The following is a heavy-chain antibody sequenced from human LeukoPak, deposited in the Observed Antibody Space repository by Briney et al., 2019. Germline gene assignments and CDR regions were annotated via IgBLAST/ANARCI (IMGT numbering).Heavy chain of an antibody. Sequence: GGSLRLSCAASGSTFSSYSMNWVRQAPGKGLEWVSYISSSSSYIYYADSVKGRFTISRDNAKNSLYLQMNSLRAEDTAVYYCARGLGPYSRCYWGQGTLVTVSS. CDR3: ARGLGPYSRCY. D-gene: IGHD5-18*01. CDR2: ISSSSSYI. V-gene: IGHV3-21*05. J-gene: IGHJ4*02. CDR1: GSTFSSYS.